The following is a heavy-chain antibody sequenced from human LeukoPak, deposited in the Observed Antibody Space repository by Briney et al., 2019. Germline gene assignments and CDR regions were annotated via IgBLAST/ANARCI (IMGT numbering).Heavy chain of an antibody. Sequence: ASVKVSCKASGYTFTSYGISWVRQAPGQGLEWMGWISAYNGNTNYAQKLQGRVTMTTDTSTSTAYMGLRSLRSDDTAVYYCARDHTMVRGVIPWGMDVWGQGTTVTVSS. CDR1: GYTFTSYG. D-gene: IGHD3-10*01. J-gene: IGHJ6*02. CDR2: ISAYNGNT. V-gene: IGHV1-18*01. CDR3: ARDHTMVRGVIPWGMDV.